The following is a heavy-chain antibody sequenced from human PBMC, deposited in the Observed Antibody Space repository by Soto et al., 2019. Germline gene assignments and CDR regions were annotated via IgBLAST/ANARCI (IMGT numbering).Heavy chain of an antibody. D-gene: IGHD1-7*01. CDR1: GFTFNNYY. CDR3: ARWNYRGRWPGLDV. V-gene: IGHV3-11*01. CDR2: VSGSGSSV. J-gene: IGHJ6*04. Sequence: QVQLVESGGGLVKPGGSLRLSCAASGFTFNNYYLAWIRRAPGKGLEWVSYVSGSGSSVFYTDSLKGRFTMSRDNAKGSVYLQMNSLTVEDTAVYYCARWNYRGRWPGLDVWGKGTTVSVSS.